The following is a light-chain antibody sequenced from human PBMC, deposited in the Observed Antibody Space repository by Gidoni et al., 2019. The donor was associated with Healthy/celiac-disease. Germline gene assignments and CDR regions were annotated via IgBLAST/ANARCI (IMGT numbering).Light chain of an antibody. CDR1: QSVSSSY. Sequence: EIVLTPSPGTLSLSPGERATLSCRASQSVSSSYLAWYQQKPGQAPRLLIYGASSRATGIPDRLSGSGSGTDFTLTISRLEPEDFAVYYCQQYGSSPGLTYGGGTKVEIK. V-gene: IGKV3-20*01. J-gene: IGKJ4*01. CDR2: GAS. CDR3: QQYGSSPGLT.